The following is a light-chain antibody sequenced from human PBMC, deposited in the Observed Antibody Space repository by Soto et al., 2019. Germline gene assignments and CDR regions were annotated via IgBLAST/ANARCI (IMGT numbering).Light chain of an antibody. V-gene: IGKV1-5*03. CDR3: QQYNSFWT. CDR1: QSISSW. CDR2: KAA. J-gene: IGKJ1*01. Sequence: IQMTQSPSTLSAAVGDRVTITCRASQSISSWXSRYQKKPGKATKLLIHKAATLVSWVPASFSGSGSGTEFALTSHSLQPDEFAAYYFQQYNSFWTFRQGTNVDIK.